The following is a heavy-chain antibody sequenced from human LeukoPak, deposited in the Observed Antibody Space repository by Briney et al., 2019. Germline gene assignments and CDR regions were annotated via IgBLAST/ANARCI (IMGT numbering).Heavy chain of an antibody. CDR1: GGSIIRYY. V-gene: IGHV4-59*01. Sequence: SETLSLTCTVSGGSIIRYYWSWIRQPPWQGLDSIGYIYSSGSTNYNPSLKSRVTISVDTSKHQFSLKLSSVPAADTALYYSARDRGYCRGGSCHSRAWFDPWGQGTLVSVSS. D-gene: IGHD2-15*01. CDR2: IYSSGST. CDR3: ARDRGYCRGGSCHSRAWFDP. J-gene: IGHJ5*02.